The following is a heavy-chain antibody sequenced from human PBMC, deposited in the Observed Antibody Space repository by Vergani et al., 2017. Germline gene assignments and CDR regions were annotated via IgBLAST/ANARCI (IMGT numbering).Heavy chain of an antibody. J-gene: IGHJ4*02. CDR2: IYYSGRT. V-gene: IGHV4-61*10. CDR1: GGSVSSGSYY. D-gene: IGHD2-2*01. CDR3: ARGFVGIPAPFDY. Sequence: QVQLHASGPGLVKPSETLSLTCTVSGGSVSSGSYYWTWIRQPAGKGLEWIGYIYYSGRTNYNPSLKSRVAISVDTSKNQFSLKLTSVTAADTAFYYCARGFVGIPAPFDYWGQGTLVTGSS.